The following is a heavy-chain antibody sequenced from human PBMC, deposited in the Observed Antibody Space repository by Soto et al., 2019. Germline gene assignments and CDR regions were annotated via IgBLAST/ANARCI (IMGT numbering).Heavy chain of an antibody. CDR3: ARGITMVRGVIIGPGTFDY. J-gene: IGHJ4*02. CDR2: IYYSGST. CDR1: GGSISSYY. Sequence: SETLSLTCTVSGGSISSYYWSWIRQPPGKGLEWIGYIYYSGSTNYNPSLKSRVTISVDTSKNQFSLKLSSVTAADTAVYYCARGITMVRGVIIGPGTFDYWGQGTLVTVSS. D-gene: IGHD3-10*01. V-gene: IGHV4-59*01.